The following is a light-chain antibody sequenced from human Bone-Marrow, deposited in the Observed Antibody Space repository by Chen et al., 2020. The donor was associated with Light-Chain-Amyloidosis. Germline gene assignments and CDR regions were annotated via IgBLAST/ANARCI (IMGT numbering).Light chain of an antibody. V-gene: IGLV3-25*03. CDR2: RDT. CDR1: DLPTKY. CDR3: QSADSSGTYEVI. Sequence: SFELAQPPSVCVSPGQRAPITCSGDDLPTKYAYWYQQKPGQAPVLVIHRDTERPSGISERFSGSSSGTTATLTISGVQAEDEADYHCQSADSSGTYEVIFGGGTKLTVL. J-gene: IGLJ2*01.